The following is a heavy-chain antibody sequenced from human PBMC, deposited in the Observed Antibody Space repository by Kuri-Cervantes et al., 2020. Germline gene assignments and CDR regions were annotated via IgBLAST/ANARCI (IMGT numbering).Heavy chain of an antibody. D-gene: IGHD6-19*01. Sequence: SLKISCAASGFTFDDHAMHWVRQAPGKGLEWVSGISWNSGRIGYADSVKGRFTFSRDNSKNTLSLLMNSLRPEDTAVYYCARGRTVAGTLYYFDYWGQGTLVTVSS. CDR2: ISWNSGRI. J-gene: IGHJ4*02. V-gene: IGHV3-9*01. CDR1: GFTFDDHA. CDR3: ARGRTVAGTLYYFDY.